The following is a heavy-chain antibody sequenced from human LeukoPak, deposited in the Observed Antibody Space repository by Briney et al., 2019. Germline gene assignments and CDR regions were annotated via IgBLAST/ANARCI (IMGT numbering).Heavy chain of an antibody. V-gene: IGHV3-23*01. Sequence: GGSLRLSCAASGFTFSSYAMSWVRQAPGKGLEWGSAISGSGGSTYYADSVKGRFTISRDNSKNTLYLQMNSLRAEDTAVYYCANLGGNFPPGLDYWGQGTLVTVSS. CDR2: ISGSGGST. CDR3: ANLGGNFPPGLDY. J-gene: IGHJ4*02. D-gene: IGHD4-23*01. CDR1: GFTFSSYA.